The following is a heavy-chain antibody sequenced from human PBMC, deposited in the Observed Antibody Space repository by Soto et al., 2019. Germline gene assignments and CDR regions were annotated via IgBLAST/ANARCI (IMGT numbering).Heavy chain of an antibody. V-gene: IGHV3-30*18. J-gene: IGHJ6*02. CDR2: ITNDGNNE. Sequence: QMNLVESGGGVVQPGRSLRLSCAASGFVFSDYGMHWVGQAPGKGLEWVALITNDGNNEYYRESVKGRFSNSRGRSTNTVDLLMNSLRPEDTGVYYCAKEGPGGGRHFYYAMDVWGQGTTVTVSS. D-gene: IGHD1-26*01. CDR3: AKEGPGGGRHFYYAMDV. CDR1: GFVFSDYG.